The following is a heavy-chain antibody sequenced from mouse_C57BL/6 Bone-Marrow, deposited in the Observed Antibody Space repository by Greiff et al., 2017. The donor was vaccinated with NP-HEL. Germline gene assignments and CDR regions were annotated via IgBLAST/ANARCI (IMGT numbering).Heavy chain of an antibody. CDR3: ARLIYDGYPYYFDY. D-gene: IGHD2-3*01. J-gene: IGHJ2*01. Sequence: QVQLQQPGAELVMPGASVKLSCKASGYTFTSYWMHWVKQRPGQGLEWIGEIDPSDSYTNYNQKFKGKSTLTVDKSYSTAYMQLSSLTSEDSAVYYCARLIYDGYPYYFDYWGQGTTLTVSS. CDR2: IDPSDSYT. V-gene: IGHV1-69*01. CDR1: GYTFTSYW.